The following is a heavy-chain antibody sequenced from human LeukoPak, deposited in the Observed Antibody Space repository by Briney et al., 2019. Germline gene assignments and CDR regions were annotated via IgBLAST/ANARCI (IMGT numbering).Heavy chain of an antibody. Sequence: SVKVSCKASGGTFSSYAISWVRQAPGQGLEWMGGIIPIFGTANYAQKFQGRVTITADESTSTAYMELSSLRSEDTAVYYCARGPTVGAAAYYYYGMDVWGQGTTVTVSS. V-gene: IGHV1-69*13. J-gene: IGHJ6*02. CDR3: ARGPTVGAAAYYYYGMDV. CDR2: IIPIFGTA. D-gene: IGHD1-26*01. CDR1: GGTFSSYA.